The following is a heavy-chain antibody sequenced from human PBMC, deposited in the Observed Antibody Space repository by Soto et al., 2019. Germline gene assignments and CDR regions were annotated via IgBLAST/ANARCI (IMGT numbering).Heavy chain of an antibody. CDR3: ARGGGSAQLWFGELLAFDY. Sequence: QVQLVESGGGLVKPGGSLRLSCAASGFTFSDYYMSWPRQAPGKGLEWVSHISSSSSHTNYADSVKGRFTISRDNAKNARYMQMNSLRAADTAVYYCARGGGSAQLWFGELLAFDYWGQGTLVTVSS. V-gene: IGHV3-11*05. CDR1: GFTFSDYY. J-gene: IGHJ4*02. D-gene: IGHD3-10*01. CDR2: ISSSSSHT.